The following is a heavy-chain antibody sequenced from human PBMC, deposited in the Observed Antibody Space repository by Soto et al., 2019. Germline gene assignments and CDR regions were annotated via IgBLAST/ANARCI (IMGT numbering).Heavy chain of an antibody. CDR3: ARSGGNYWFDP. CDR2: IYSGGST. D-gene: IGHD2-21*02. J-gene: IGHJ5*02. V-gene: IGHV3-66*01. CDR1: GVNVSTHY. Sequence: GSLRLSCAASGVNVSTHYMRWVRQAPGKGLEWVSVIYSGGSTYYADSVKGRFTISRDNSKNTLYLQMNNLRAEDTAVYYCARSGGNYWFDPWGQGTLVTVSS.